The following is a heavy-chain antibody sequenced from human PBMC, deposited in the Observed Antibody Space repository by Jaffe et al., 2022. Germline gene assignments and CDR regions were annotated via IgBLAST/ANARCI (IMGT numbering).Heavy chain of an antibody. Sequence: EVQLVESGGGLVQPGRSLRLSCTASGFTFGDYAMSWFRQAPGKGLEWVGFIRSKAYGGTTEYAASVKGRFTISRDDSKSIAYLQMNSLKTEDTAVYYCTRAPPLYTNWGSSRYYAFDIWGQGTMVTVSS. CDR2: IRSKAYGGTT. CDR1: GFTFGDYA. V-gene: IGHV3-49*03. D-gene: IGHD3-16*01. CDR3: TRAPPLYTNWGSSRYYAFDI. J-gene: IGHJ3*02.